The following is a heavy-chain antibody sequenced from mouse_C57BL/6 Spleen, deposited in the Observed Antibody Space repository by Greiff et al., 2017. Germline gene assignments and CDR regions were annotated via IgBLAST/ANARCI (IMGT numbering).Heavy chain of an antibody. CDR1: GYTFTDYE. J-gene: IGHJ2*01. CDR2: IDPETGGT. Sequence: QVQLQQSGAELVRPGASVTLSCKASGYTFTDYEMHWVKQTPVHGLEWIGAIDPETGGTAYNQKFKGKAILTADKSSSTAYMDLRSLTSEDSAVYYCTRGYYYGSSYGYWGQGTTLTVSS. V-gene: IGHV1-15*01. D-gene: IGHD1-1*01. CDR3: TRGYYYGSSYGY.